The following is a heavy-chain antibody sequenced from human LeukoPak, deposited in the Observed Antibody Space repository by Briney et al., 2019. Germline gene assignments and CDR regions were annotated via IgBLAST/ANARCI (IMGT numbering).Heavy chain of an antibody. D-gene: IGHD3-22*01. CDR3: ARMLSRPSAYYYDSSEGYYFDY. CDR2: ISSNGGST. Sequence: TGGSLRLSCAASGFTFSSYAMHWVRQAPGKGLEYVSAISSNGGSTYYANSVKGRFTISRDNSKNTLYLQMGSLRAEDMAVYYCARMLSRPSAYYYDSSEGYYFDYWGQGTLVTVSS. CDR1: GFTFSSYA. V-gene: IGHV3-64*01. J-gene: IGHJ4*02.